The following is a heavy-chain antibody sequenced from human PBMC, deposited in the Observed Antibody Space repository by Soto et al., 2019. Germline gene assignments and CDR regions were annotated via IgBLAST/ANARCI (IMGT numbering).Heavy chain of an antibody. Sequence: DVQLFESGGGLAQPGGSLRLSCEASGFIFSHYAMTWVRQAPGKGLEWVSTVAYNGDPYSPDSVKGRFTISRDNSRNTVTLQMTSLRAEDTAVYFCAKTRGTTVPSGTRTFDYWGQGTLVTVSS. CDR3: AKTRGTTVPSGTRTFDY. CDR2: VAYNGDP. J-gene: IGHJ4*02. V-gene: IGHV3-23*01. CDR1: GFIFSHYA. D-gene: IGHD1-1*01.